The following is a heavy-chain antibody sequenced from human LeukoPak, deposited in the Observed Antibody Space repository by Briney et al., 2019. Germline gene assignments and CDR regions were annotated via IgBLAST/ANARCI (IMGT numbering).Heavy chain of an antibody. Sequence: ASVKVSCKTSGYTFSSHSMNWVRQAPGQGLEWMGWISPYNGNTKYAQKLQGRVTMTRNTSISTAYMELSSLRSEDTAVYYCARLGIVATIPDYWGQGTLVTVSS. V-gene: IGHV1-18*01. CDR1: GYTFSSHS. J-gene: IGHJ4*02. D-gene: IGHD5-12*01. CDR3: ARLGIVATIPDY. CDR2: ISPYNGNT.